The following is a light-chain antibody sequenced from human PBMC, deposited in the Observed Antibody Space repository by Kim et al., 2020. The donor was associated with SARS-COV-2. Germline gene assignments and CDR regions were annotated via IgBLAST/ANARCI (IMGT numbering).Light chain of an antibody. V-gene: IGLV3-21*04. J-gene: IGLJ3*02. CDR2: YDS. CDR1: NIGGKT. CDR3: QVWDSSSDHPGV. Sequence: PGKTATMTCGVNNIGGKTVHWYHQKPGQAPVLVIYYDSDRPSGIPERFSGSNSGNTATLTISRVEAGDEADYYCQVWDSSSDHPGVFGGGTQLTVL.